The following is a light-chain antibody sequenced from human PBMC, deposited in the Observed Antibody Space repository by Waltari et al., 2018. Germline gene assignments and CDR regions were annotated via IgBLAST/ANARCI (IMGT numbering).Light chain of an antibody. J-gene: IGKJ3*01. Sequence: IQMSQSPSSLSASVIDRVTITCRASQGISSYLNWYQQKPGKAPKLLIYYANSLATGVPSRFSGSGSGTEFTLTISSLQPDDFATYYCQQGNSFPFTFGPGTKLDIK. CDR1: QGISSY. CDR2: YAN. CDR3: QQGNSFPFT. V-gene: IGKV1-13*02.